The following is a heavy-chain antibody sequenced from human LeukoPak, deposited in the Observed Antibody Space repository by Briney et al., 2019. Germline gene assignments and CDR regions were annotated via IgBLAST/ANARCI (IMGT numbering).Heavy chain of an antibody. CDR3: ARGYCGGDCYGD. CDR2: ISSSSSHI. Sequence: GVSLRLSCAASGFTFSSYTMNWVRQAPGKGLEYVSSISSSSSHIYYADSVKGRFTISRDNTKSSLYLQMNSLRAEDMAVYYCARGYCGGDCYGDWGQGTLVTVSS. V-gene: IGHV3-21*01. CDR1: GFTFSSYT. D-gene: IGHD2-21*02. J-gene: IGHJ1*01.